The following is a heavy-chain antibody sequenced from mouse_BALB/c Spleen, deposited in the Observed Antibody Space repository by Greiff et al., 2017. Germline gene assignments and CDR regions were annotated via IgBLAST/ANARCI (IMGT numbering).Heavy chain of an antibody. D-gene: IGHD1-2*01. CDR3: ASGVITTATDY. CDR1: GFNIKDTY. CDR2: IDPANGNT. Sequence: EVQLQQSGAELVKPGASVKLSCTASGFNIKDTYMHWVKQRPEQGLEWIGRIDPANGNTKYDPKFQGKATITADTSSNTAYLKLSSLTSEDTAVYYCASGVITTATDYWGQGTTLTVSS. V-gene: IGHV14-3*02. J-gene: IGHJ2*01.